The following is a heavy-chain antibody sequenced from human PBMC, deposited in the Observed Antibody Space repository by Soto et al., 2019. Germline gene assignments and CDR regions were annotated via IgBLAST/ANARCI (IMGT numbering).Heavy chain of an antibody. D-gene: IGHD3-16*01. V-gene: IGHV5-51*01. CDR3: ARHGEDGQGELRVNWFDP. Sequence: PGESLKISCKGLGYNFPDYWIAWVRQMPGKGLEHMGIIYPGDSDTRHSPSFQARATNSADKPISTPYLQWNSLEASDTALYYCARHGEDGQGELRVNWFDPWGQGTLVTVSS. CDR2: IYPGDSDT. CDR1: GYNFPDYW. J-gene: IGHJ5*02.